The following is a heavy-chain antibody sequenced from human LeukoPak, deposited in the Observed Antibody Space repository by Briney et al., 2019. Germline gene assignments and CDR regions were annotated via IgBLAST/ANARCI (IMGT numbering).Heavy chain of an antibody. D-gene: IGHD3-16*01. J-gene: IGHJ5*02. CDR2: INPNSGGT. CDR3: ARALRLTFGGVSGSNWFDP. Sequence: ASMKVSCKASGYRFITYGLSWVRQAPGQVLEWMGWINPNSGGTNYAQKFQGRVTMTRDTSISTAYMELSRLRSDDTAVYYCARALRLTFGGVSGSNWFDPWGQGTLVTVSS. CDR1: GYRFITYG. V-gene: IGHV1-2*02.